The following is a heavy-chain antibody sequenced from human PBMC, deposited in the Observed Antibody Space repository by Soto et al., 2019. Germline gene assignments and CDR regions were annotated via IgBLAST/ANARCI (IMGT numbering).Heavy chain of an antibody. CDR3: ARHDTAMLEFDY. CDR1: GCSFTSYC. D-gene: IGHD5-18*01. V-gene: IGHV5-10-1*01. CDR2: IDPSDSYT. Sequence: GESLKISCKGSGCSFTSYCISWVRQMPGKGLEWMGRIDPSDSYTNYSPSFQGHVTISADKSISTAYLQWSSLKASDTAMYYCARHDTAMLEFDYWGQGTLVTVSS. J-gene: IGHJ4*02.